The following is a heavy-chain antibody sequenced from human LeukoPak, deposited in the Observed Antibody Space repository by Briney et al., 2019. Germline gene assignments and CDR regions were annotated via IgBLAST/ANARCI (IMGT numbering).Heavy chain of an antibody. CDR3: AKLSTGSYGAFDI. CDR2: ISGIGAST. Sequence: GGSLRLSCAASGFTFSSYAMSWVRQAPGKGLEWVSAISGIGASTYYPVSVMDRFTISRATSRSSLYLQMISLRAEDTAVYYCAKLSTGSYGAFDIWGQGAMVTGSS. D-gene: IGHD1-26*01. CDR1: GFTFSSYA. J-gene: IGHJ3*02. V-gene: IGHV3-23*01.